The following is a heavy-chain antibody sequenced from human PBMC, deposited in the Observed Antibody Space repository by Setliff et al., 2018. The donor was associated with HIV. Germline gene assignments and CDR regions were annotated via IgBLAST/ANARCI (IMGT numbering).Heavy chain of an antibody. CDR2: IVGGASST. CDR3: AKLAPSYSSGKDDF. Sequence: ETLSLTCAVSGGPLNSRNWWSWVRQAPGKGLEWVSAIVGGASSTVYADSVKGRFTISRDNSKNTLYLQMNSLRPEDTAIYYCAKLAPSYSSGKDDFWGQGTLVTVSS. V-gene: IGHV3-23*01. D-gene: IGHD6-19*01. CDR1: GGPLNSRN. J-gene: IGHJ4*02.